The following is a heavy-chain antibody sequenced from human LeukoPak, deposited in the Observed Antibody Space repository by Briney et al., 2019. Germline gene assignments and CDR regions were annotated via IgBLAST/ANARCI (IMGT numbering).Heavy chain of an antibody. CDR1: GGSISSSSYY. V-gene: IGHV4-39*07. CDR3: ARRADGYNYYFDY. J-gene: IGHJ4*02. Sequence: SETLSLTCTVSGGSISSSSYYWGWIRQPPGKGLEWIGSIYYSGSTYYNPSLKSRVTISVDTSKNQFSLKLSSVTAADTAVYYCARRADGYNYYFDYWGQGTLVTVSS. D-gene: IGHD5-24*01. CDR2: IYYSGST.